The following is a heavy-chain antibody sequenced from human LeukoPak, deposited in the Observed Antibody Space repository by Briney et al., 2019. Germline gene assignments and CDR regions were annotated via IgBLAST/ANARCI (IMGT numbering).Heavy chain of an antibody. CDR1: GFSFRTSA. CDR3: ARGGYYGSGRYYFDS. CDR2: IKSDGSNT. Sequence: PGGSLRLSCAASGFSFRTSAMNWVRQAPGKGLVWVSRIKSDGSNTNYADSVKGRFTVSRDNAKNTLHLQMNSLRAEDTAVYYCARGGYYGSGRYYFDSWGQGTLVTVSS. D-gene: IGHD3-3*01. V-gene: IGHV3-74*01. J-gene: IGHJ4*02.